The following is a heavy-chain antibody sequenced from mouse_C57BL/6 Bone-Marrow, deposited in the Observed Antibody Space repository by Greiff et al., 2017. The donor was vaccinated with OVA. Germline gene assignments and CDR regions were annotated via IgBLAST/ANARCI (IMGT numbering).Heavy chain of an antibody. CDR3: ARCGYDYGSSYPYWYFDV. CDR1: GYTFTSYW. CDR2: IHPTSGST. V-gene: IGHV1-64*01. Sequence: QVQLTQSGAELVKPGASVKLSCKASGYTFTSYWMHWVKQRPGQGLEWIGMIHPTSGSTNYNEKFKSKSTLTVDKSSSTAYMQLSSLTSEDSAVYYCARCGYDYGSSYPYWYFDVWGTGTTVTVSS. D-gene: IGHD1-1*01. J-gene: IGHJ1*03.